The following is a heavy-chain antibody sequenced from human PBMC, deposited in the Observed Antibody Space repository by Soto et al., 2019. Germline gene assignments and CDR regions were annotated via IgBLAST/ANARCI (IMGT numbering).Heavy chain of an antibody. D-gene: IGHD6-6*01. CDR1: GFAFSSYA. Sequence: EVQLLESGGGLVQPGESLRLSCAAAGFAFSSYAMCWVRQAPRKGLEWVSVISGSDDSTYYADSVKGRFTISRDNSKNTLYLQMNSLRAEDTAVYYCAKRSSSSTFDYWGQGTLVTVSS. CDR2: ISGSDDST. V-gene: IGHV3-23*01. CDR3: AKRSSSSTFDY. J-gene: IGHJ4*02.